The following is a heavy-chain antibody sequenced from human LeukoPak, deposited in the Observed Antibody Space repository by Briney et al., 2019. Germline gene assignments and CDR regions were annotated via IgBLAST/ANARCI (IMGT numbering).Heavy chain of an antibody. D-gene: IGHD5-12*01. CDR3: ARVRSGYDP. V-gene: IGHV3-72*01. CDR2: SRNKANSYTT. Sequence: GGSLRLSCAASGFIFSDHYMDWVRQAPGKGLEWVGRSRNKANSYTTEYAASGKGRFTISRDDSKNSLYLQMNSLKTEDTAVYYCARVRSGYDPWGQGTLVTVSS. J-gene: IGHJ5*02. CDR1: GFIFSDHY.